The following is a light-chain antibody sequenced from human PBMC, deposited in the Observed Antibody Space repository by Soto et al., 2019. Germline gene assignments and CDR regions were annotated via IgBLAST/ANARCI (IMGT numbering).Light chain of an antibody. CDR3: QQYDNLPT. CDR1: QDINFY. J-gene: IGKJ5*01. CDR2: DAS. V-gene: IGKV1-33*01. Sequence: DIQRKKSPSSLSASVGDRVTITCQASQDINFYLNWYQQRPGTAPKLLIYDASILETGVPSRFSGSGSGTDFTFTITSLQPEDVATYYCQQYDNLPTFGQGTRLEIK.